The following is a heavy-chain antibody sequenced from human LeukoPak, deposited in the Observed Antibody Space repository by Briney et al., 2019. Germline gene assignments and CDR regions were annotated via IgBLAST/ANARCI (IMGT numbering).Heavy chain of an antibody. J-gene: IGHJ4*02. CDR3: ARVPYIAAAGELDY. V-gene: IGHV1-18*01. CDR2: ISAGNT. D-gene: IGHD6-13*01. Sequence: ASVKVSCKASGNTFTSYGISWVRQAPGQGLEWMGWISAGNTNYAQKFQGRVTITADESTSTAYMELSSLRSEDTAVYYCARVPYIAAAGELDYWGQGTLVTVSS. CDR1: GNTFTSYG.